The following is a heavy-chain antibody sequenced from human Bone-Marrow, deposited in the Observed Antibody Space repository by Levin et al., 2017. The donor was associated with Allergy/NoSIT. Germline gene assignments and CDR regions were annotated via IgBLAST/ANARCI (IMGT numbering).Heavy chain of an antibody. CDR3: AGSMPGYTGSWSNFDQ. Sequence: GGSLRLSCAASGFIFSGSTMNWVRQAPGKGLEWVTSISATSNYVYYADSLRGRLTVSRDNARNSVFLEFHTLGAEDTAVYFCAGSMPGYTGSWSNFDQWGQGTLVTFSS. CDR2: ISATSNYV. J-gene: IGHJ4*02. D-gene: IGHD6-13*01. V-gene: IGHV3-21*01. CDR1: GFIFSGST.